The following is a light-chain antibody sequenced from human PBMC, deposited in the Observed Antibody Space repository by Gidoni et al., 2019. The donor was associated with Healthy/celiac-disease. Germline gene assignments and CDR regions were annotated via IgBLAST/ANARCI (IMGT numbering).Light chain of an antibody. CDR1: QGISSY. CDR2: AAS. Sequence: DIQLTQSPSFLSASVGDRVTITCRASQGISSYLAWYQQKPGKAPKLLIYAASPLQSGVPSRFSGSGSGTEFTLTISSLQPEDFATYYCQQLNSYLTFGPGTKVDIK. J-gene: IGKJ3*01. V-gene: IGKV1-9*01. CDR3: QQLNSYLT.